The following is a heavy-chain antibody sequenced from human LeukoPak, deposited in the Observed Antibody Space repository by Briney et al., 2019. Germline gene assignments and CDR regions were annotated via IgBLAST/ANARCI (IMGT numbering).Heavy chain of an antibody. V-gene: IGHV4-59*01. CDR2: IYYTGST. CDR1: GGSFSSYY. Sequence: SETLSLTFTVSGGSFSSYYWSWLRQPPGKGLEWIGYIYYTGSTDHNPSLKSRLTISVDTSNNQFSLNLRSVTAADTAVYYCASSRYSSGWYDGFDIWGQGTMVTVSS. D-gene: IGHD6-19*01. J-gene: IGHJ3*02. CDR3: ASSRYSSGWYDGFDI.